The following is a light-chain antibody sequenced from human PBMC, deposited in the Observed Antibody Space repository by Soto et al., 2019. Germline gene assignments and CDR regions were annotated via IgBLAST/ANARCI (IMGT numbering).Light chain of an antibody. CDR3: QQYNTWPWT. J-gene: IGKJ1*01. Sequence: DIQMTQSPSTLSASVGDRVTITCRASQSISTWLAWYQQKPGKAPKLLIYAASSLQSGVPSRFSGSGSGTEFALSISSLQSDDFAVYYCQQYNTWPWTFGQGTKVDIK. CDR1: QSISTW. CDR2: AAS. V-gene: IGKV1-5*01.